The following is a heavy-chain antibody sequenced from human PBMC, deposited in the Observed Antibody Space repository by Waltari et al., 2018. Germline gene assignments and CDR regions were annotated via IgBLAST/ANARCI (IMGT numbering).Heavy chain of an antibody. Sequence: EVQLVESGGGLVQPGGSLRLSCAAFGFTFSSYSMNWVRQAPGKGLEWVSYISSSSSTIYYADSVKGRFTISRDNAKNSLYLQMNSLRAEDTAVYYCARVRQGTYYYYYMDVWGKGTTVTISS. CDR3: ARVRQGTYYYYYMDV. J-gene: IGHJ6*03. CDR1: GFTFSSYS. D-gene: IGHD1-1*01. CDR2: ISSSSSTI. V-gene: IGHV3-48*04.